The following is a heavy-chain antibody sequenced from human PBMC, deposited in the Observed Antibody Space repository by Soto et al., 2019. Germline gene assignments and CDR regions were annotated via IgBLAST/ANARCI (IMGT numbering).Heavy chain of an antibody. D-gene: IGHD2-15*01. V-gene: IGHV4-59*01. CDR3: ARVVDSCSGGSCYSGYYYYMDV. J-gene: IGHJ6*03. CDR2: IYYSGNT. Sequence: LSLTCTVSGGSINNYYWSWIRQPPGKGLEWIGYIYYSGNTNYNPSLKSRVTISVDTPKNQFSLKLNSVTAADTAVYYCARVVDSCSGGSCYSGYYYYMDVWGKGTTVNVSS. CDR1: GGSINNYY.